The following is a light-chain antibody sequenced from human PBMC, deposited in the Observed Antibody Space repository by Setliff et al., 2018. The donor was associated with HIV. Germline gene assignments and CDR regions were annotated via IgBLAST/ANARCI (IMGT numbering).Light chain of an antibody. V-gene: IGLV2-11*01. CDR1: SSDVGAYKY. Sequence: QSVLAQPRSVSGSPGQSVTFSCTGSSSDVGAYKYVSWYQQHPGKAPKLIIYDVNRRPSGVPDRFSDSKSGDTASLTISGLQSEDEADYYCCSYAGTDTYIYGTGTKVTVL. CDR3: CSYAGTDTYI. CDR2: DVN. J-gene: IGLJ1*01.